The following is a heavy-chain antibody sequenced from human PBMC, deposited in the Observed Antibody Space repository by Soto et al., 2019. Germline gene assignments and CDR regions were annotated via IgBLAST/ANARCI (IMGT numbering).Heavy chain of an antibody. CDR2: INHSGST. V-gene: IGHV4-34*01. CDR3: ARGGIAVAGTGFDY. J-gene: IGHJ4*02. Sequence: QVQLQQWGAGLLKPSETLSLTCAVYGGSFSGYYWSWIRQPPGKGLEWIGEINHSGSTNYNPSLKRRVTLSVDTSKHQFSLKLSSVTAADTAVYYCARGGIAVAGTGFDYWGQGTLVTVSS. CDR1: GGSFSGYY. D-gene: IGHD6-19*01.